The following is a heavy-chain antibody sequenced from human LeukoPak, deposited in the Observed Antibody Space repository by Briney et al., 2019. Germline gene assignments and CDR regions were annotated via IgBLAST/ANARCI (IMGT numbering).Heavy chain of an antibody. CDR3: ARVLTMVRGAPFDY. CDR2: ISSSSSYI. J-gene: IGHJ4*02. Sequence: GGSLRLSCAASGFTFSSYSMNWVRQAPGKGLEWVSSISSSSSYIYYADSVKGRLTISRDNAKNSLYLQMNSLRAEDTAVYYCARVLTMVRGAPFDYWGQGTLVTVSS. D-gene: IGHD3-10*01. V-gene: IGHV3-21*01. CDR1: GFTFSSYS.